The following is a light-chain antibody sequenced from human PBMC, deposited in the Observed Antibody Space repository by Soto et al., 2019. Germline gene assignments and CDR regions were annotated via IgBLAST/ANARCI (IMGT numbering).Light chain of an antibody. J-gene: IGKJ5*01. CDR2: GAS. V-gene: IGKV3-20*01. Sequence: EIVMTQSPATRSVSPGGRATLSCRASQSVRSTSLAWYQQKPGQAPRLLMYGASSRATGIPDKFSGGGSGTDFTLTISRLEPEDFAVYYCQHYGSSPPITFGQGTRLEIK. CDR1: QSVRSTS. CDR3: QHYGSSPPIT.